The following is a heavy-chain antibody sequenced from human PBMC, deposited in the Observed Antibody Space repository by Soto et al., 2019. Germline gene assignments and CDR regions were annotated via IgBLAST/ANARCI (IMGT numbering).Heavy chain of an antibody. Sequence: PGESLKISCKGSGYSFTSYWISWVRQMPGKGLEWMGRIDPSDSYTNYSPSFQGHVTISADKSISTAYLQWSSLKASDTAMYYCATNIPGSTIAMDVWGQGTTVTVSS. J-gene: IGHJ6*02. CDR3: ATNIPGSTIAMDV. D-gene: IGHD3-9*01. CDR1: GYSFTSYW. V-gene: IGHV5-10-1*01. CDR2: IDPSDSYT.